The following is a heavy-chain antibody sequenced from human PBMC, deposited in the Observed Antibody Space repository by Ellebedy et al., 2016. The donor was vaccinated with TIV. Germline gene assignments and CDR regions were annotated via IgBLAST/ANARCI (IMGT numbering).Heavy chain of an antibody. CDR2: IYYSGST. V-gene: IGHV4-39*01. CDR1: GGSISSSSYY. D-gene: IGHD3-16*01. CDR3: ARRYVPGLYYYYGMDV. J-gene: IGHJ6*02. Sequence: MPSETLSLTCTVSGGSISSSSYYWGWIRQPPGKGLEWIGSIYYSGSTYYNPSLKSRVTISVDTSKNQFSLKLSSVTAADTAVYYCARRYVPGLYYYYGMDVWGQGTTVTVSS.